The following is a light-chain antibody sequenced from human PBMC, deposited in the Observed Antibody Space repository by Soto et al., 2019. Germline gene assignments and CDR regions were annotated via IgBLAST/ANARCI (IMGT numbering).Light chain of an antibody. CDR3: CSYAGSYTYV. Sequence: QSVLTQPPSASGTPGQRVTISCSGSSSNIGSNTVNWYQQLPGTAPKLLIYATNQRPSGVPDRFSGSKSGTSASLAISGLQSEDEADYYCCSYAGSYTYVFGTGTKVTV. J-gene: IGLJ1*01. CDR2: ATN. CDR1: SSNIGSNT. V-gene: IGLV1-44*01.